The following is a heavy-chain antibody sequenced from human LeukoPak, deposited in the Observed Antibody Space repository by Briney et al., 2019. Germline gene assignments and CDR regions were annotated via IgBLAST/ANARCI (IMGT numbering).Heavy chain of an antibody. D-gene: IGHD2-2*01. CDR2: MNPNSGNT. Sequence: ASVKVSCKASGYTFTSYDINWVRQATGQGLEWMGWMNPNSGNTGYEQKFQGRVTMTRNTSISTAYMELSSLRSEDTAVYYCARGVVPAAIGRFDPWGQGTLVTVSS. CDR3: ARGVVPAAIGRFDP. J-gene: IGHJ5*02. V-gene: IGHV1-8*01. CDR1: GYTFTSYD.